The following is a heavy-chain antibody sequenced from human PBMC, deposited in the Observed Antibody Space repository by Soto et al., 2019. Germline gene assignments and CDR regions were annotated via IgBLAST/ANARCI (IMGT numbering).Heavy chain of an antibody. CDR2: SRDKAQGYST. V-gene: IGHV3-72*01. CDR1: GFTLSDHY. CDR3: ARDSKTGCYDFWSGYYRPPPVYGMDV. D-gene: IGHD3-3*01. J-gene: IGHJ6*02. Sequence: GGSLRLSCAGSGFTLSDHYIDWVRQAPGKGLEWVGRSRDKAQGYSTAYAASVKGRFTTSRDESKNSVYLQMNSRRAEDTAVYYCARDSKTGCYDFWSGYYRPPPVYGMDVWGQGNTVTVS.